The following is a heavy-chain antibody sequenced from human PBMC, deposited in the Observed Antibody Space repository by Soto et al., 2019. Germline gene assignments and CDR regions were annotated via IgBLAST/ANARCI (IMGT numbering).Heavy chain of an antibody. D-gene: IGHD3-3*01. CDR1: GYTLSSYS. V-gene: IGHV1-46*03. CDR2: IHPGDGTT. CDR3: ASSDFLSRPIDD. J-gene: IGHJ4*02. Sequence: QVQLVQSGAEVKKPGASVKVSCKAFGYTLSSYSLHWVRQAPGQGLEWMGIIHPGDGTTKYAQKFSVCIALTGAKSTISVYMDLGSLRSEDSAFLFCASSDFLSRPIDDWVQGALVTVSS.